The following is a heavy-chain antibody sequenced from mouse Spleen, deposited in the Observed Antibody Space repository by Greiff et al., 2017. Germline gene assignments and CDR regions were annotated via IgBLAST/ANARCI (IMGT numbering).Heavy chain of an antibody. CDR2: INPSNGGT. D-gene: IGHD2-10*01. CDR3: ARGRTYYGNYDY. J-gene: IGHJ2*01. Sequence: QVQLQQPGAELVMPGASVKLSCKASGYTFTSYWMHWVKQRPGQGLEWIGNINPSNGGTNYNEKFKSKATLTVDKSSSTAYMQLSSLTSEDSAVYYCARGRTYYGNYDYWGQGTTLTVSS. CDR1: GYTFTSYW. V-gene: IGHV1-53*01.